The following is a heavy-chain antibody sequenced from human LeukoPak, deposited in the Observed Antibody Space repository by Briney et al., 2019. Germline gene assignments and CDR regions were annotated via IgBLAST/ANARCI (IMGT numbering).Heavy chain of an antibody. J-gene: IGHJ5*02. V-gene: IGHV4-34*01. CDR1: GGSFSGYY. CDR3: ARVLTMVRGVIRGQRKYNWFDP. D-gene: IGHD3-10*01. CDR2: INHSGST. Sequence: SETLSLTCAVYGGSFSGYYWSWIRQPPGKGLEWIGEINHSGSTNYNPSLKSRVTISVDTSKNQFSLKLSSVTAADTAVYYCARVLTMVRGVIRGQRKYNWFDPWGQGTLVTVSS.